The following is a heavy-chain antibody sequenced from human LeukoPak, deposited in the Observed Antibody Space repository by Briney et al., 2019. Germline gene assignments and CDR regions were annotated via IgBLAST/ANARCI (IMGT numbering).Heavy chain of an antibody. CDR2: IYSGGST. V-gene: IGHV3-66*02. CDR3: ARGTHDFWSGYYFDL. D-gene: IGHD3-3*01. Sequence: GGSLRLSCAASGFTVSSDYMTWVRQAPGKGLEWVSVIYSGGSTYYADSVKGRFTISRDNSKNTLYLQMNSLRAEDTAVYYCARGTHDFWSGYYFDLWGQGTLVTVSS. J-gene: IGHJ4*02. CDR1: GFTVSSDY.